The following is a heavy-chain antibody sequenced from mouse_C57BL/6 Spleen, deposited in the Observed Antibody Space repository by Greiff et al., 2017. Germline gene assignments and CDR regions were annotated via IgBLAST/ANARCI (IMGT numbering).Heavy chain of an antibody. V-gene: IGHV1-26*01. CDR2: INPNNGGT. J-gene: IGHJ3*01. Sequence: EVQLQQSGPELVKPGASVKISCKASGYTFTDYYMNWVKQSPGKSLEWIGEINPNNGGTSYNQKFKGKATLTVDTSSSTAYMELRSLTSKASAVDYCARGNWTGGFAYWGQGTLVTVSA. CDR1: GYTFTDYY. CDR3: ARGNWTGGFAY. D-gene: IGHD4-1*01.